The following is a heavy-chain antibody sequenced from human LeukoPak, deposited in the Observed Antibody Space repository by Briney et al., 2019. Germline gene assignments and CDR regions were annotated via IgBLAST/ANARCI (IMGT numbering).Heavy chain of an antibody. CDR1: GFTFSNYA. J-gene: IGHJ4*02. CDR2: MSGSGGST. D-gene: IGHD1-26*01. CDR3: ARDPMGAPDY. V-gene: IGHV3-23*01. Sequence: GGSLRLSCAASGFTFSNYAMSWVRQGPGKGLEWVSAMSGSGGSTYYADSVKGRFTISRDNSKNTLFLQMNSLRAEDTAVYYCARDPMGAPDYWGQGTLVTVSS.